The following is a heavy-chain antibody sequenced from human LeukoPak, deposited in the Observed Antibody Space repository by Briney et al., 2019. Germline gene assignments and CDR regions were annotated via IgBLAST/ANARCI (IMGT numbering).Heavy chain of an antibody. D-gene: IGHD3-22*01. V-gene: IGHV4-59*01. Sequence: SSETLSLTCTVSGGSISSYYWRWMRQPTGKGLEWIGYIYYSGSTNYNPSLKSRVTISVDTSKNQFTLKLSSVTAADTAVYYCARLYYYDSRLAFDIWGQGTMVTVSS. CDR1: GGSISSYY. J-gene: IGHJ3*02. CDR3: ARLYYYDSRLAFDI. CDR2: IYYSGST.